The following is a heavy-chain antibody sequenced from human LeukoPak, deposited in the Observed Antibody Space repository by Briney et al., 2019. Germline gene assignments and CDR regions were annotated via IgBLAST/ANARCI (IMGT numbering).Heavy chain of an antibody. J-gene: IGHJ4*02. CDR1: GFTFHNYE. V-gene: IGHV3-48*03. CDR2: ISRNADAI. Sequence: GGSLRLSCAASGFTFHNYEFNWVRQAPGKGLEWISYISRNADAIYLAPSVRGRFSMSRDNAKSSLFLRMTSLRAEDTAVYYCARAELAAAAGPSPPDYWGQGTLVTVSS. D-gene: IGHD6-13*01. CDR3: ARAELAAAAGPSPPDY.